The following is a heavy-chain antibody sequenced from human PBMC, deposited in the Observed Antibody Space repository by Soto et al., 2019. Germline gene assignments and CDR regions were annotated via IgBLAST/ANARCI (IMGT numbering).Heavy chain of an antibody. V-gene: IGHV1-46*01. CDR1: GDTFTDYY. Sequence: QVQLVQSGAEVKKHGASVKVSCKASGDTFTDYYIHWVRQAPGQGLEWMGTVNPSGGHTTYAQHFLGRITMTRDTSTSTLYVELTSLTSEDTAVYYCARGGHVVVVTAALDYWGQGTLVTVSS. CDR2: VNPSGGHT. J-gene: IGHJ4*02. D-gene: IGHD2-21*02. CDR3: ARGGHVVVVTAALDY.